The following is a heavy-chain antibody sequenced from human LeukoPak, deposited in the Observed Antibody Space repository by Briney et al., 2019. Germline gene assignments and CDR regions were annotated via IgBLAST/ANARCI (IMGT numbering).Heavy chain of an antibody. CDR3: ARDVSDYYFDY. Sequence: SGTLSLTCTVSGGPISSSSYYWGWIRQPPGKGLEWIGSIFYSGSTYYNPSLRSRVTISVDTSKNQFSLKLSSVTAADTAVYYCARDVSDYYFDYWGQGTLVTVSS. CDR1: GGPISSSSYY. J-gene: IGHJ4*02. CDR2: IFYSGST. V-gene: IGHV4-39*07. D-gene: IGHD3/OR15-3a*01.